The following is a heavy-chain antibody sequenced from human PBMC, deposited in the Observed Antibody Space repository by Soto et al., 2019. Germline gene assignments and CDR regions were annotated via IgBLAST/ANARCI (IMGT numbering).Heavy chain of an antibody. CDR3: ARQRRGGYWFAP. Sequence: QVQVQESGPGLVKPSQTLSLTCSVSGGSINSDDHYWTWLRQPPGKGLEWIGSIGYSGTTNYNPSRTSRITVSIDTSKNQFSLNLTAVTAADTALYCCARQRRGGYWFAPWGQGTPVTVSS. J-gene: IGHJ5*02. CDR2: IGYSGTT. CDR1: GGSINSDDHY. V-gene: IGHV4-30-4*01.